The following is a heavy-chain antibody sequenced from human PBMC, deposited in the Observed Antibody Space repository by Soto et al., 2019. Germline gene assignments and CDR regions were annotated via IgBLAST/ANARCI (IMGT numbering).Heavy chain of an antibody. CDR1: GFTFSSYS. D-gene: IGHD5-18*01. CDR3: ATYVDTAMVKYWYFDL. J-gene: IGHJ2*01. CDR2: ISSSSSTI. V-gene: IGHV3-48*02. Sequence: GGSLRLSCAASGFTFSSYSMNWVRQAPGKGLEWVSYISSSSSTIYYADSVKGRFTISRDNAKNSLYLQMNSLRDEDTAVYYCATYVDTAMVKYWYFDLWGRGTLVTVSS.